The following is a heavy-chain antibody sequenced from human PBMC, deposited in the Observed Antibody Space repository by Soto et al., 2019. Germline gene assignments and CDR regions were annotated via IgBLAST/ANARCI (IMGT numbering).Heavy chain of an antibody. J-gene: IGHJ4*02. CDR1: GGSFSGYY. Sequence: QVQLQQWGAGLLKPSETLSLTCAVYGGSFSGYYWSWIRQPPGKGLEWIGEINHSGSTNYNPSLKRRVTISVATSKNQFSLKLSSVTAADTDVYDCARRAVAGTLDYWGQGTLVTVSS. CDR2: INHSGST. CDR3: ARRAVAGTLDY. D-gene: IGHD6-19*01. V-gene: IGHV4-34*01.